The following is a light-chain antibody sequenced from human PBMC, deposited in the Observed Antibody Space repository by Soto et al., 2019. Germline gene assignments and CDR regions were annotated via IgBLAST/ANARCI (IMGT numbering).Light chain of an antibody. V-gene: IGLV2-14*01. Sequence: QSALTQPASVSGSPGQSLTISCTGTSSDVGGYEYVSWYQQYPGKAPKLMIYEVIDRPAGAPRRFSGSKSGNTASLTITGLQAEDEADYYCSSYRTGGSYVFGTGTKLTVL. CDR1: SSDVGGYEY. J-gene: IGLJ1*01. CDR3: SSYRTGGSYV. CDR2: EVI.